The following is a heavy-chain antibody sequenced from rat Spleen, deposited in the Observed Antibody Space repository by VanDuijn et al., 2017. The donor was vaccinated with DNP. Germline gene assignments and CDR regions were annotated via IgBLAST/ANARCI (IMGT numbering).Heavy chain of an antibody. D-gene: IGHD3-5*01. J-gene: IGHJ2*01. V-gene: IGHV5-17*01. CDR1: GFTFSDYA. Sequence: EVQLVESGGGLVQPGRSLKLSCAASGFTFSDYAMAWVRQAPKKGLEWVATISYDGSRTYYRDSVKGRFTISRDNAKSTQYLQMDSLRSEDTATYYCARHHSWYFDYWGQGVMVTVSS. CDR2: ISYDGSRT. CDR3: ARHHSWYFDY.